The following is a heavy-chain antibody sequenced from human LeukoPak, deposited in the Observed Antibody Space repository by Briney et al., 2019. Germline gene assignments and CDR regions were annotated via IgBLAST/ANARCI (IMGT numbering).Heavy chain of an antibody. D-gene: IGHD3-10*01. CDR1: GFTFSSYG. V-gene: IGHV3-30*02. Sequence: GGSLRLSCAAPGFTFSSYGMHWVRQAPGKGLGWVAFIRFDGSDKYYVDSVKGRFTISRDNSRNTLYLQMNSLRAEDTAVYYCAKDSYYYASGSYPTFDYWGQGALVTVSS. CDR2: IRFDGSDK. CDR3: AKDSYYYASGSYPTFDY. J-gene: IGHJ4*02.